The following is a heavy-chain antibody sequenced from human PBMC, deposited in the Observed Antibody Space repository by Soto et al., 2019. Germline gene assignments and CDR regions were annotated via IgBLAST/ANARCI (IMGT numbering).Heavy chain of an antibody. J-gene: IGHJ6*02. Sequence: ASVKVSCKASGYTFTSYAISWVRQAPGQGLEWMGWISAYNGNTNYAQKLQGRVTMTTDTSTSTAYMELRSLRSDDTAVYYCARAPQRGYCSGGSCYGSYYYYYGMDVWGQGTTVTVSS. CDR3: ARAPQRGYCSGGSCYGSYYYYYGMDV. V-gene: IGHV1-18*01. CDR2: ISAYNGNT. CDR1: GYTFTSYA. D-gene: IGHD2-15*01.